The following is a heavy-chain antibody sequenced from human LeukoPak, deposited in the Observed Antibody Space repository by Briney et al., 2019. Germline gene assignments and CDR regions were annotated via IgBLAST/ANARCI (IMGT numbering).Heavy chain of an antibody. J-gene: IGHJ3*01. CDR2: ISGRGDPT. CDR1: GFTFSNYG. V-gene: IGHV3-23*01. D-gene: IGHD6-6*01. Sequence: PGGSLRLSCAASGFTFSNYGMSWVRQAPGKGLEWVSGISGRGDPTYYADSVKGRFTISRDNSKNTLYLQMNSLRTEDTAVYYCEQDRLTLDAYDVWGQGTMVTVSS. CDR3: EQDRLTLDAYDV.